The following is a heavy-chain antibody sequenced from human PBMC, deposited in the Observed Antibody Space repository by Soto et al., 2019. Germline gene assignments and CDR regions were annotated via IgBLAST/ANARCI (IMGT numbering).Heavy chain of an antibody. V-gene: IGHV3-30*18. Sequence: PGGSLRLSCAASGFTFSNFGMHWVRQAPGKGLEWVAAISADGSDKYFSGSVKGRFTISRDNSKNTLFLQMNSLRVEDTAVYYCVKGSDVARQELDYWGQGTLVTVSS. CDR2: ISADGSDK. CDR1: GFTFSNFG. J-gene: IGHJ4*02. D-gene: IGHD3-3*01. CDR3: VKGSDVARQELDY.